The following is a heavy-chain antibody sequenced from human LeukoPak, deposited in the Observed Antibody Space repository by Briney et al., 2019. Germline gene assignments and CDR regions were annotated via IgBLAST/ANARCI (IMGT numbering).Heavy chain of an antibody. J-gene: IGHJ4*02. Sequence: GASVKVSCKASGFTFTSSAMQWVRQARGQRLEWIGWIIVGSGNTNYAQKFQERVTITRDMSTSTAYMELSSLRSEDTAVYYCAAGGDFWSGYYTLDYWGQGTLVTVSS. V-gene: IGHV1-58*02. CDR1: GFTFTSSA. D-gene: IGHD3-3*01. CDR3: AAGGDFWSGYYTLDY. CDR2: IIVGSGNT.